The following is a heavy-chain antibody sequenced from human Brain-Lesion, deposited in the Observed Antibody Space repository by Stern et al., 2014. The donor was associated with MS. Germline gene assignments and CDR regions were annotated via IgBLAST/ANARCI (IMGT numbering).Heavy chain of an antibody. D-gene: IGHD1-26*01. J-gene: IGHJ4*02. CDR2: FDPEDGET. CDR1: GYTLTELS. V-gene: IGHV1-24*01. Sequence: QMQLVQSGAEVKKPGASVKVSCKVSGYTLTELSMHWVRQAPRKGLEWMGGFDPEDGETIYAQKFQGRVTMAEDTSTDTAYMELSSLRSEDTAVYYCATLSPGAGGNYYRHFDYWGQVTLVTVSS. CDR3: ATLSPGAGGNYYRHFDY.